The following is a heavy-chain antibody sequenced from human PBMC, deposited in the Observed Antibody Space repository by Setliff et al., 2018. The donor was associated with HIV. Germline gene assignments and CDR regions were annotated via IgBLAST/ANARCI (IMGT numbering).Heavy chain of an antibody. D-gene: IGHD5-18*01. CDR2: TRNKAKSYST. J-gene: IGHJ3*02. V-gene: IGHV3-72*01. CDR1: GFTLSDHY. Sequence: QPGGSLRLSCAASGFTLSDHYMDWVRQAPGKGLEWGGRTRNKAKSYSTEYAASVKGRFTFSRDDSKNSVYLQMNGLKTEDTAVYFCARGNSYGPFEIWGQGTMVTVSS. CDR3: ARGNSYGPFEI.